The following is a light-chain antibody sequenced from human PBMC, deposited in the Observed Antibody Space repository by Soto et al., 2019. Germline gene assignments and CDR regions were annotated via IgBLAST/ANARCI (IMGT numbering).Light chain of an antibody. CDR1: QSVNSN. V-gene: IGKV3-15*01. CDR3: QQHSSWPPV. CDR2: GAS. J-gene: IGKJ2*01. Sequence: EIVMPQSPATLSVSPGERATLSCRASQSVNSNLAWYQQKPGHSPRLLIYGASTRVTGIPARFSGSWSGTEFALTISSLQSEDFAIYYCQQHSSWPPVFGQGTKLDIK.